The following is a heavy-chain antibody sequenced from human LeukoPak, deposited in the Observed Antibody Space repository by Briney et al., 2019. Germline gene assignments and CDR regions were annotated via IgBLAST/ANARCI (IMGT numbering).Heavy chain of an antibody. Sequence: PGGSLRLSCAASGFTFSSYSMNWVRQAPGKGLEWVSSISSSSSYIYYADSVKGRFTISRDNAKNSLYLQMNSLSAEDTAVYYCARSSSGLPVNWGQGTLVTVSS. CDR1: GFTFSSYS. D-gene: IGHD3-10*01. J-gene: IGHJ4*02. V-gene: IGHV3-21*01. CDR2: ISSSSSYI. CDR3: ARSSSGLPVN.